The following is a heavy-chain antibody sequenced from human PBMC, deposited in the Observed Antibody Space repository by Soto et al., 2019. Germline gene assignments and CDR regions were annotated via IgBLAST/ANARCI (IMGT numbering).Heavy chain of an antibody. D-gene: IGHD3-10*01. CDR3: ARGRGYYGSGSYPADYYYYYGMDV. J-gene: IGHJ6*02. CDR1: GGTFSSYA. V-gene: IGHV1-69*06. Sequence: QVQLVQSGAEVKKPGSSVKVSCKASGGTFSSYAISWVRQAPGQGLEWMGGIIPIFGTANYAQKFQGRVTITVDKSTSTAYMELSSLRSEDTAVYYCARGRGYYGSGSYPADYYYYYGMDVWGQGTTVTVSS. CDR2: IIPIFGTA.